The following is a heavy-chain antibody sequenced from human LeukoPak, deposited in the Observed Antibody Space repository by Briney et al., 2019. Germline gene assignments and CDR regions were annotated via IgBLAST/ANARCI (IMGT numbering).Heavy chain of an antibody. CDR1: GGTFSSYA. V-gene: IGHV1-69*13. D-gene: IGHD3-9*01. CDR3: ARDLGAMNYDILTGYFDI. Sequence: GASVKVSCKASGGTFSSYAISWVRQAPGQGLEWMGGIIPIFGTANYAQKFQGRVTITADESTSTAHMELSSLRSEDTAVYYCARDLGAMNYDILTGYFDIWGQGTMVTVSS. CDR2: IIPIFGTA. J-gene: IGHJ3*02.